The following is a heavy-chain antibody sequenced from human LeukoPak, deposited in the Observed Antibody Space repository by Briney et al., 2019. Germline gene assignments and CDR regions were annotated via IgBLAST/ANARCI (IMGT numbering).Heavy chain of an antibody. V-gene: IGHV3-53*01. D-gene: IGHD4-17*01. CDR1: GFTVSGNY. Sequence: GGSLRLSCAASGFTVSGNYMTWVRQAPGRGLEWVSLIYGGGTTYYPDSVKGRFTISRDNSKNTLYLQMNSLRAEDTAVYYCAKNVPDGTTTVTSSFDPWGQGTLVTVSS. CDR3: AKNVPDGTTTVTSSFDP. CDR2: IYGGGTT. J-gene: IGHJ5*02.